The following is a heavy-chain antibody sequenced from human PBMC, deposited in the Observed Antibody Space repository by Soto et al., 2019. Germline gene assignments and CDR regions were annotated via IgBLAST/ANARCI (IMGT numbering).Heavy chain of an antibody. CDR1: GYTFTSYG. CDR3: ARDLHLYYYDSSGYNWEYFQH. Sequence: ASVKVSCKASGYTFTSYGISWVRQAPGQGLEWMGWISAYNGNTNYAQKLQGRVTMTTDTSTSTAYMELRSLRSDDTAVYYCARDLHLYYYDSSGYNWEYFQHWGQGTTVTVSS. D-gene: IGHD3-22*01. CDR2: ISAYNGNT. J-gene: IGHJ1*01. V-gene: IGHV1-18*01.